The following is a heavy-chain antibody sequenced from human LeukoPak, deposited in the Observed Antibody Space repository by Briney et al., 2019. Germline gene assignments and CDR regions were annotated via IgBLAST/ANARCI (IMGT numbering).Heavy chain of an antibody. D-gene: IGHD4-23*01. CDR1: GYSISSGYY. J-gene: IGHJ4*02. Sequence: SETLSLTCTVSGYSISSGYYWGWIRQPPGKGLEWIGSIYHSGSTYYNPSLKSRVTISVDTSKNQFSLNLSSVTAADTAVYYCARADYGGNLDYWGQGTLVTVSS. V-gene: IGHV4-38-2*02. CDR2: IYHSGST. CDR3: ARADYGGNLDY.